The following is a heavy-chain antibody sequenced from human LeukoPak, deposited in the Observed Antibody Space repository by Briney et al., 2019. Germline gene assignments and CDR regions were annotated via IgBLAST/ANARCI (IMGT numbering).Heavy chain of an antibody. V-gene: IGHV4-38-2*02. D-gene: IGHD3-10*01. CDR1: GYSISSGYY. CDR3: ARGVRDDITPFDY. CDR2: IYHSGST. Sequence: SETLSLTCTVSGYSISSGYYWGWIRQPPGKGLEWIGSIYHSGSTYYNPSLKSRVTISVDRSKNQFSLKLSSVTAADTAVYYCARGVRDDITPFDYWGQGTLVTVSS. J-gene: IGHJ4*02.